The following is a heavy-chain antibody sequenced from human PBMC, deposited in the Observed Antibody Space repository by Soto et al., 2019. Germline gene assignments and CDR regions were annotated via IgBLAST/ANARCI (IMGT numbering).Heavy chain of an antibody. CDR1: GGTFSSYA. CDR2: IIPIFGTA. CDR3: ARADPSGSYGIY. J-gene: IGHJ4*02. D-gene: IGHD1-26*01. V-gene: IGHV1-69*06. Sequence: PGPQVKVSCKASGGTFSSYAISWVRQAPGQGLEWMGGIIPIFGTANYAQKFQGRVTITADKSTSTAYMELSSLRSEDTAVYYCARADPSGSYGIYWGQGTLVTVSS.